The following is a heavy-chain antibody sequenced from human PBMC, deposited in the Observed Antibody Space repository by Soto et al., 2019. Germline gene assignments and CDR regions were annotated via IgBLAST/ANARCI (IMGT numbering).Heavy chain of an antibody. J-gene: IGHJ2*01. Sequence: PSETLSLTCTVSGGSIRSYYWTWIRQPPGKGLEWIGYVYYTGNINYNPALKSRVAISVDMSKNQFSLKLRSVTAADTAVYYCARVGSGTYRWNFDLWARGTLVTVSS. V-gene: IGHV4-59*01. CDR1: GGSIRSYY. D-gene: IGHD1-26*01. CDR3: ARVGSGTYRWNFDL. CDR2: VYYTGNI.